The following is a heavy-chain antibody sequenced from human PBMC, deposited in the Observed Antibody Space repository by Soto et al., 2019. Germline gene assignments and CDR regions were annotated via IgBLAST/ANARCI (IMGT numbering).Heavy chain of an antibody. V-gene: IGHV3-23*01. CDR3: AKRSGGFSEFDY. J-gene: IGHJ4*02. D-gene: IGHD5-12*01. CDR1: GFTFSGFA. Sequence: GGSLRLSCAASGFTFSGFAMNWVRQPPGKGLEWVSSVDYTGSYAFYAASVKGRFTISRDNSKNMVYLELNSLRAEDTAVYYCAKRSGGFSEFDYWGQGTLVTVPQ. CDR2: VDYTGSYA.